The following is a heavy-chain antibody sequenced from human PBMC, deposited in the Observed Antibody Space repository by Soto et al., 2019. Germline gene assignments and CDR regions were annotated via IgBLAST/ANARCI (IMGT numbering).Heavy chain of an antibody. CDR3: ARDMTRTVVPYFDF. CDR2: IIPISGAA. D-gene: IGHD1-7*01. V-gene: IGHV1-69*06. Sequence: QVQLVQSGAEVKKPXSSXXXXXKAXGXXXXNYVXXXVRXAXXXXXXWMGRIIPISGAANYAQKFQGRVTITADKSTSTSYMELSSLRSEDTAVYYCARDMTRTVVPYFDFWGQGTLVTVSS. J-gene: IGHJ4*02. CDR1: GXXXXNYV.